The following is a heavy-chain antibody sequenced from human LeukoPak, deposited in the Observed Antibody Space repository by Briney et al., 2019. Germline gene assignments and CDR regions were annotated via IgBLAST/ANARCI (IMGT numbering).Heavy chain of an antibody. V-gene: IGHV4-61*08. CDR1: GGSVGSAGYY. CDR2: IYYIRNT. Sequence: PSETLSLTCTVSGGSVGSAGYYWSWIRQPPGGGLEWIGYIYYIRNTNYSPSLKSRVTMSLDPSKNQFSLKLNSVTAADTAVYYCARTQSQSGSYRYYFGYWGQGTLVTVSS. CDR3: ARTQSQSGSYRYYFGY. J-gene: IGHJ4*02. D-gene: IGHD1-26*01.